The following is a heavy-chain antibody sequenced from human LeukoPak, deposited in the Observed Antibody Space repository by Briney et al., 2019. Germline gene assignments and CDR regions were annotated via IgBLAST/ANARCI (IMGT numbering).Heavy chain of an antibody. CDR2: ISRDGTTI. J-gene: IGHJ4*02. CDR1: GFTFSSYW. V-gene: IGHV3-74*01. D-gene: IGHD5-24*01. CDR3: ARDESQEMVTIRGFDY. Sequence: GGSLRLSCAASGFTFSSYWMHWVRQAPGKGLVWVSCISRDGTTIRYADSVRGRFTIPRDNAKSTLYLQINSLRPEDTAVYYCARDESQEMVTIRGFDYWGQGTLVTVSS.